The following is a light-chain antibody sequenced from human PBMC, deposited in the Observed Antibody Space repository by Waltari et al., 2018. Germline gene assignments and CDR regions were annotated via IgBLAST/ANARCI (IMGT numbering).Light chain of an antibody. V-gene: IGLV6-57*02. CDR3: QSYYNRSLV. CDR1: SGRIATNY. J-gene: IGLJ2*01. CDR2: DAR. Sequence: FMLTQPHSVSESPGKTVTISCTASSGRIATNYVHWYQHRPGRAPTTVIYDARQRPSGVPDRFSGSIDDFSNSASLTISELQTEDEADYYCQSYYNRSLVFGGGTRLTVL.